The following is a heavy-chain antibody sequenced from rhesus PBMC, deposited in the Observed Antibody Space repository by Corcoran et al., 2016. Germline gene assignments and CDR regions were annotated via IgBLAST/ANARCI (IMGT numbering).Heavy chain of an antibody. CDR3: VKEVPGSWDY. CDR2: INSGGYDR. CDR1: GFTFSRYG. Sequence: EVQVVETGGGLVQPGGSLKLSCVVSGFTFSRYGMSWVRQAPGKGLEGVSVINSGGYDRQYTDTVKGRFTISRDNSKNTVSLQMNSLKTEDTAMYYCVKEVPGSWDYWGQGVLVTVSS. J-gene: IGHJ4*01. D-gene: IGHD6-25*01. V-gene: IGHV3S5*01.